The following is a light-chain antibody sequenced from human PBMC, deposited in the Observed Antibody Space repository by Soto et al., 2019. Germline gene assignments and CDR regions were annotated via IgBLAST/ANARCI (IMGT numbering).Light chain of an antibody. CDR2: EAT. Sequence: QSALAQPASVSGSPGQSITISCTGTSSDLGTYNLVSWYQQHPGKAPKLTIYEATKRPSGVSDRFSGPKSGNTASLTISGLQAEDEAYYYCCSYAGGSTLVFGGGTKLTVL. J-gene: IGLJ3*02. CDR1: SSDLGTYNL. CDR3: CSYAGGSTLV. V-gene: IGLV2-23*01.